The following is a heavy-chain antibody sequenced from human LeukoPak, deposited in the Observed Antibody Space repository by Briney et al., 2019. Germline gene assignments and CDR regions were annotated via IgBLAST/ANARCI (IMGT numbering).Heavy chain of an antibody. D-gene: IGHD3-3*01. J-gene: IGHJ6*03. Sequence: SETLSLTCAVYGGSFSGYYWSWIRQPPGKGLEWIGEINHSGSTNYNPSLKSRVTISVDTSKNQFSLKLSSVTAADTAVYYCARATRLRFLEWLYKGYYYYMDVWGKGTTVTVSS. CDR2: INHSGST. CDR3: ARATRLRFLEWLYKGYYYYMDV. V-gene: IGHV4-34*01. CDR1: GGSFSGYY.